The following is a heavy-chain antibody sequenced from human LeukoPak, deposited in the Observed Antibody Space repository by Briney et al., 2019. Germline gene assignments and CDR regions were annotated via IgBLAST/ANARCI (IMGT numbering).Heavy chain of an antibody. V-gene: IGHV3-74*01. CDR3: TRGLAY. CDR1: GFTFSSSW. Sequence: GGSLRLSCAASGFTFSSSWMHWVRQAPGKGLVWVSLISTDGSSTSYADSVKGRFTISIDNAKTTVYLQMNSLRVEDTALYYCTRGLAYWGQGTLVTVS. CDR2: ISTDGSST. D-gene: IGHD3-16*01. J-gene: IGHJ4*02.